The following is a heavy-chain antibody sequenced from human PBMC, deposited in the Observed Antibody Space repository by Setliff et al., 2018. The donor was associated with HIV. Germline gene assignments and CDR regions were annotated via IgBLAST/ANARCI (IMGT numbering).Heavy chain of an antibody. CDR2: ISAYNGNT. CDR1: GYTFTSYG. J-gene: IGHJ4*02. Sequence: ASVKVSCKASGYTFTSYGISWVRQAPGHGLEWMGWISAYNGNTNYAQKLQGRVTMTTDTSTSTAYMELRSLRSDDTAVYYCARNYNFWSGYPGGGFDYWGQGTLVTVSS. D-gene: IGHD3-3*01. CDR3: ARNYNFWSGYPGGGFDY. V-gene: IGHV1-18*01.